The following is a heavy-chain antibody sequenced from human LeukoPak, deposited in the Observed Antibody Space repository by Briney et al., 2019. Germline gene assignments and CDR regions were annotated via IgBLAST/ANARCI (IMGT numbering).Heavy chain of an antibody. J-gene: IGHJ3*02. CDR1: VYTLTASS. D-gene: IGHD3-10*01. V-gene: IGHV1-24*01. Sequence: GPVKGSCEVSVYTLTASSMHCVREAPGNGLECVGGFDPAVGETIYAQKFQGRVTMTEDTSTDTAYMELSSLGSEDTAVYYCATDRVVRGVTKAAFDIWGQGTMVTVSS. CDR2: FDPAVGET. CDR3: ATDRVVRGVTKAAFDI.